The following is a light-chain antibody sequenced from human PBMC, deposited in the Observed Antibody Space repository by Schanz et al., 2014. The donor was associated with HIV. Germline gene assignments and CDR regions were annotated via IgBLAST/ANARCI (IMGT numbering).Light chain of an antibody. CDR1: QDIHNH. CDR3: LQYNTYPWT. V-gene: IGKV1-17*03. J-gene: IGKJ1*01. Sequence: DIQMTQSPSAVSASVGDRVTITCRASQDIHNHLVWFQQKPGKVPKRLMYAASSLQSGVPSRFSGSGSGTEFTLTISSLQPEDFATYYCLQYNTYPWTFGQGTKVEIK. CDR2: AAS.